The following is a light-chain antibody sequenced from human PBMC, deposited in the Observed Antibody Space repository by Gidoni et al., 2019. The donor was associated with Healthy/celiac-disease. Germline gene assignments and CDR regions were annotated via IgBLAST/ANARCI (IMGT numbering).Light chain of an antibody. CDR2: GNA. CDR3: QSYDSSLSGVV. Sequence: QSVLTQPPSVSGAPGQRVTISCTGSSSNIGAGYDVHWSQPLPGTAPKLLISGNANRPSAVPDRFSGSKSGTSASLAITGLQAEDEADYYCQSYDSSLSGVVFGGGTKLTVI. J-gene: IGLJ2*01. CDR1: SSNIGAGYD. V-gene: IGLV1-40*01.